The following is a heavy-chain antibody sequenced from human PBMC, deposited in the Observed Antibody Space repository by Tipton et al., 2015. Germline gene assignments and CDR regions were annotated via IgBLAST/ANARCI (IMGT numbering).Heavy chain of an antibody. Sequence: SLRLSCAASGFTFSSYAMSWVRQAPGKGLEWVSAISGSGVSTYYADSVKGRFTISRDNAKNSLYLQMSSLRAEDTAVYYCARERIVGDAFDIWGQGTTVTVSS. CDR2: ISGSGVST. CDR1: GFTFSSYA. CDR3: ARERIVGDAFDI. V-gene: IGHV3-23*01. J-gene: IGHJ3*02. D-gene: IGHD2/OR15-2a*01.